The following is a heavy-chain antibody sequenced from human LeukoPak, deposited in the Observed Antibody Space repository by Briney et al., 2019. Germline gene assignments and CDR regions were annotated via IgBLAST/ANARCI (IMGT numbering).Heavy chain of an antibody. CDR3: ARHVVVRRGDQYGLDV. Sequence: TGGSLRLSCGASGFTFSSYWMSWVRQAPGKGLEWVANMKQDGREIYYVDSVKGRFTISRDNAKNSLYLQMSSLRAEDTAVYYCARHVVVRRGDQYGLDVWGQGTTVTVSS. V-gene: IGHV3-7*01. CDR1: GFTFSSYW. D-gene: IGHD2-2*01. J-gene: IGHJ6*02. CDR2: MKQDGREI.